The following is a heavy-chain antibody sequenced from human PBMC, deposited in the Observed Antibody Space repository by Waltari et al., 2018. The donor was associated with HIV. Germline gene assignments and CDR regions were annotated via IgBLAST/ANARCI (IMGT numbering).Heavy chain of an antibody. Sequence: EVQLLESGGGLVQPGGSLRLSCAASGFRFSNYAMSWVRQAPGKGVEWVAVVREIDSTYSVDSVKGRFIISRDDSKDSLYLQMNSLRVEDTAVYYCAKDDRASRGLDDWGQGTLVTVSS. D-gene: IGHD5-12*01. CDR2: VREIDST. V-gene: IGHV3-23*01. CDR1: GFRFSNYA. CDR3: AKDDRASRGLDD. J-gene: IGHJ4*02.